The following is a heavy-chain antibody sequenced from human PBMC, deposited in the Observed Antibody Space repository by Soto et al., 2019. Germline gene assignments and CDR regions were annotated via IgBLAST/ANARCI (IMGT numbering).Heavy chain of an antibody. Sequence: SGFTFSSYGMHWVRQAPGKGLEWVAVISYDGSNKYYADSVKGRFTISRDNSKNTLYLQMNSLRAEDTAVYYCAKDQEAGTDYWGQGTLVTVSS. V-gene: IGHV3-30*18. D-gene: IGHD6-13*01. CDR2: ISYDGSNK. CDR3: AKDQEAGTDY. J-gene: IGHJ4*02. CDR1: GFTFSSYG.